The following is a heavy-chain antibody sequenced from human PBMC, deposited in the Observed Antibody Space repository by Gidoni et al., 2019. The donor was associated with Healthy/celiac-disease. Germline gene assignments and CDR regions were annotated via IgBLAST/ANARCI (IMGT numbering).Heavy chain of an antibody. Sequence: QVQLQESGPGLVKPSETLSLTCTVPGGSISSYYWSWIRQPPGKGLEWIGYIYYSGSTNYNPSLKSRVTISVDTSKNQFSLKLSSVTAADTAVYYCARDYGDYIFDYWGQGTLVTVSS. CDR2: IYYSGST. CDR3: ARDYGDYIFDY. CDR1: GGSISSYY. J-gene: IGHJ4*02. D-gene: IGHD4-17*01. V-gene: IGHV4-59*01.